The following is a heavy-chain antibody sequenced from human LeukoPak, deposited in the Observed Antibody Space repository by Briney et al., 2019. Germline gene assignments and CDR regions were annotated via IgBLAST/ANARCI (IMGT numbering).Heavy chain of an antibody. CDR3: ARGSIGWGYYYYYYMDV. Sequence: ASVKVSCKASGYTFTSYDINWVRQATGQGVEWMGWMNPNSGNTGYAQKFQGRVTITRNTSISTAYMELSSLRSEDTAVYYCARGSIGWGYYYYYYMDVWGKGTTVTVSS. D-gene: IGHD6-19*01. CDR2: MNPNSGNT. CDR1: GYTFTSYD. V-gene: IGHV1-8*03. J-gene: IGHJ6*03.